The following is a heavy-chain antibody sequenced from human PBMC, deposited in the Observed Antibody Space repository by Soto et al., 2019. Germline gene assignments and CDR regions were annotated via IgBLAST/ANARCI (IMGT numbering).Heavy chain of an antibody. CDR1: GFTVSSNY. CDR3: ASYGSSSCPRPFLVIPDY. Sequence: EVQLVESGGGLVQPGGSLRLSCAASGFTVSSNYMSWVRQAPGKGLEWVSVIYSGGSTYYADSVKGRFTISRDNSKNTLYLQMNSLRAQDTAVSYCASYGSSSCPRPFLVIPDYWGQGTLVTLSS. D-gene: IGHD6-13*01. CDR2: IYSGGST. J-gene: IGHJ4*02. V-gene: IGHV3-66*01.